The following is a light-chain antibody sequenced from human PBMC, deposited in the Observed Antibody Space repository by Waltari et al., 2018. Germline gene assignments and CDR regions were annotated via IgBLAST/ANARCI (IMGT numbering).Light chain of an antibody. CDR1: QDISNY. J-gene: IGKJ5*01. CDR3: QQYDNLPRGT. CDR2: DAS. V-gene: IGKV1-33*01. Sequence: DIQMTQSPSSLSASVGDRVTITCQASQDISNYLNWYQQKPGKAPKLLIYDASNLETGGPSRFSGSGSGTDFTFTISSLQPEDIATYYCQQYDNLPRGTFGQGTRLEIK.